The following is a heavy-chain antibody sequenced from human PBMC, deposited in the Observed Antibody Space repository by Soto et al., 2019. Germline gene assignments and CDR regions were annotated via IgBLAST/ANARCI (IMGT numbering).Heavy chain of an antibody. Sequence: SETLSLTCTVSGGSISSGDYYWSWIRQPPGKGLEWIGHIYNSGSTYSNPSLKSRVTISVDTSKNQFSLKLSSVTAADTAVYYCASRKSSPYFDYWGQGTLVTVSS. J-gene: IGHJ4*02. CDR2: IYNSGST. D-gene: IGHD3-10*01. V-gene: IGHV4-30-4*01. CDR3: ASRKSSPYFDY. CDR1: GGSISSGDYY.